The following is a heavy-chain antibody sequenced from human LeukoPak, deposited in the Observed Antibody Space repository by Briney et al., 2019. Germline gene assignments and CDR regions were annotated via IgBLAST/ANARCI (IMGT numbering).Heavy chain of an antibody. CDR3: ARDGPGIAVAGTFDY. Sequence: ASVKVSCKASGYTFTSYGISWVRQAPGQGLEWMGWISAYNGSTNYAQKLQGRVTMTTGTSTSTAYMELRSLRSDDTAVYYCARDGPGIAVAGTFDYWGQGTLVTVSS. CDR2: ISAYNGST. J-gene: IGHJ4*02. D-gene: IGHD6-19*01. V-gene: IGHV1-18*01. CDR1: GYTFTSYG.